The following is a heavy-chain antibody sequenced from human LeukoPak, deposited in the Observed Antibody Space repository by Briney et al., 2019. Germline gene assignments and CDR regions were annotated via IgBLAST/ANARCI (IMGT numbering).Heavy chain of an antibody. D-gene: IGHD3-3*01. J-gene: IGHJ4*02. CDR2: IIPIFGTA. V-gene: IGHV1-69*05. Sequence: SVKVSCKASGGTFSSYAICWVRQAPGQGLEWMGRIIPIFGTANYAQKFQGRVTITTDESTSAAYMELSSLRSEDTAVYYCARGKTYDFWSGSFDYWGQGTLVTVSS. CDR1: GGTFSSYA. CDR3: ARGKTYDFWSGSFDY.